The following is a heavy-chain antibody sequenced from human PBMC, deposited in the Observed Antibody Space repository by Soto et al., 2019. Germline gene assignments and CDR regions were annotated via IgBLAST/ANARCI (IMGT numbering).Heavy chain of an antibody. V-gene: IGHV3-30-3*01. CDR2: ISYDGSNE. CDR1: GFTFSSYA. D-gene: IGHD3-22*01. J-gene: IGHJ4*02. CDR3: ARVHLTKTYYDSSGSPFGY. Sequence: SGGSLRLSCAASGFTFSSYAMHWVRQAPGKGLEWVAVISYDGSNEYYADSVKGRFTISRDNSKNTLYLQMNSLRAEDTAVYYCARVHLTKTYYDSSGSPFGYWGQGTLATVSS.